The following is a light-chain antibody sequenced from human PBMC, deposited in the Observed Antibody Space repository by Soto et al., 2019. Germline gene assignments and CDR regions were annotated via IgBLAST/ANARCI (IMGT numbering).Light chain of an antibody. CDR3: HHSFGSPFT. Sequence: DIQMTQSPSSLSASVGDRVTITCRASRTITKFLNWYHQKPGKAPNLLIYSSSNLQGGVPTRFSGTGSGTDFTRTISSLQPEDFGTYYWHHSFGSPFTCGQGPGV. CDR2: SSS. J-gene: IGKJ5*01. V-gene: IGKV1-39*01. CDR1: RTITKF.